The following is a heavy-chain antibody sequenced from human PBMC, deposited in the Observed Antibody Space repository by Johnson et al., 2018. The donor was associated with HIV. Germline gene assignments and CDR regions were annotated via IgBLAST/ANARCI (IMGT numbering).Heavy chain of an antibody. J-gene: IGHJ3*02. Sequence: VQLMESGGGLVQPGRSLRLSCTTSGFTFGDYAMTWLRQAPGKGLEWVSFIRSKANGGTTEYAASVQGRFTISSDDSKSIAYLQMNSLKTEDTSVYYCTGGRDLRAFDIWGQGTKVTVSS. D-gene: IGHD2-21*02. CDR3: TGGRDLRAFDI. CDR1: GFTFGDYA. CDR2: IRSKANGGTT. V-gene: IGHV3-49*03.